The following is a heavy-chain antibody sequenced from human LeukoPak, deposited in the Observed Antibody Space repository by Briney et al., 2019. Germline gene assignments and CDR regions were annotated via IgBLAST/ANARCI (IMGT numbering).Heavy chain of an antibody. Sequence: SETLSLTCTVSGGSISSYYWSWIRQPPGKGLEWIGYISYSGSTNYNPSLKSRVTISVDTSKNQFSLKLSSVTAADAAVYYCARYVWGSYPTFEDYWGQGTLVTVSS. J-gene: IGHJ4*02. D-gene: IGHD3-16*02. CDR2: ISYSGST. CDR1: GGSISSYY. CDR3: ARYVWGSYPTFEDY. V-gene: IGHV4-59*01.